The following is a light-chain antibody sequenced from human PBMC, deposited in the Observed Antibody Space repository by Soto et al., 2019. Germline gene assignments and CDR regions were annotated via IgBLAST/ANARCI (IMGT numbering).Light chain of an antibody. V-gene: IGLV1-40*01. J-gene: IGLJ1*01. CDR1: SSNVGAGYD. CDR3: QSYDSSLSGSEV. CDR2: GNS. Sequence: SLLSQPPSVSGARGQRVTISCTGSSSNVGAGYDVHWYQQLPGTAPKLLIYGNSNRPSGVPDRFSGSKSGTSASLAITGLQAEDEADYYCQSYDSSLSGSEVFGTGTKVTV.